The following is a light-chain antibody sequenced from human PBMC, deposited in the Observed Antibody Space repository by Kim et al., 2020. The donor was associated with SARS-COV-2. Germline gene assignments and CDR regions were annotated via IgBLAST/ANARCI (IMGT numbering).Light chain of an antibody. CDR1: SSDFGSYNY. Sequence: QSALTQPASVSGSPGQSITISCTAASSDFGSYNYVSWYQQHPGKAPKLIIYDVTKRPSGVSNRFSGSKSGNTASLTISGLQAEDEADYFCSSCTGSSRVFGGGTQLTVL. CDR3: SSCTGSSRV. J-gene: IGLJ3*02. CDR2: DVT. V-gene: IGLV2-14*03.